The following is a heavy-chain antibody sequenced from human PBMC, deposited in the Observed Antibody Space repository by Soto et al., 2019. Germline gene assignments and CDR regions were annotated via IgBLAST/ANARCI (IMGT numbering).Heavy chain of an antibody. V-gene: IGHV3-73*02. CDR1: GFTFSGSA. Sequence: EVQLVESGGGLVQPGGSLKLSCAASGFTFSGSAMHWVRQASGKGLEWVGRIRSKRNGYATAYAASVKGRFTISRDDSKNTAYLQMNSLKTEDTAIYYCAKGPPVGLQYFQYWGQGTLVTVSS. CDR3: AKGPPVGLQYFQY. D-gene: IGHD1-26*01. CDR2: IRSKRNGYAT. J-gene: IGHJ1*01.